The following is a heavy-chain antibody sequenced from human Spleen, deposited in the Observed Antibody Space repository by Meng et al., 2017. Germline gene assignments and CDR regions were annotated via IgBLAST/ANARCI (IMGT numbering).Heavy chain of an antibody. Sequence: SETLSLTCAVSGDSINYYYWSWFRQSPEKRLEWIAYTHSSAETNANPSLKSRVTISIDTSKNQISLKLSSVTAADTAVYYCARHSASGTYPVEYWGQGTLVTVSS. CDR1: GDSINYYY. CDR2: THSSAET. J-gene: IGHJ4*02. CDR3: ARHSASGTYPVEY. D-gene: IGHD3-10*01. V-gene: IGHV4-59*01.